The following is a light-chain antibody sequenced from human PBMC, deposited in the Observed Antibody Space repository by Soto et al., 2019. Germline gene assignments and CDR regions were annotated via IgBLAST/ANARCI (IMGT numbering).Light chain of an antibody. CDR2: AAS. CDR3: QYYNNWPPSIT. CDR1: QNIGNS. V-gene: IGKV3-15*01. J-gene: IGKJ5*01. Sequence: EIVMTQSPGTLSVSPGERATLSCRASQNIGNSLAWYQQSPGQAPRLLIYAASTRATGIPPRFSGSGSGTEFTRTISSLQSEEFAFYYCQYYNNWPPSITLCQGTRLEIK.